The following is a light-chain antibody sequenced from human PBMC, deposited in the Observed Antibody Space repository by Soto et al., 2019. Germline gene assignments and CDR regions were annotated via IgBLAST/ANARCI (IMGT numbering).Light chain of an antibody. V-gene: IGKV3-15*01. Sequence: EIVMTQSPATLSVSPGERATLSCWASQSVNSKLAWYQHIPGQPPRLLIYGATSRATGIPTRFSGSESGTEFTLTIGSLQSEDFAVYYCLQYYGRPKTFGQGTKVEIK. J-gene: IGKJ1*01. CDR1: QSVNSK. CDR3: LQYYGRPKT. CDR2: GAT.